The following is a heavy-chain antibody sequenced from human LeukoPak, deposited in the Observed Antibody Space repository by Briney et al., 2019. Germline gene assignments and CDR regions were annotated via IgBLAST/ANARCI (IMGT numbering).Heavy chain of an antibody. CDR1: GYTFTSYG. Sequence: ASVKVSCKASGYTFTSYGISWVRQAPGQGLEWMGWISAYNGNTNYAQKLQGRVTMTTDTSTSTAYMELRSLRSDDTAVYYCARDYDSSGYLPGWFDPWGQGTLVTVSS. D-gene: IGHD3-22*01. CDR2: ISAYNGNT. V-gene: IGHV1-18*01. CDR3: ARDYDSSGYLPGWFDP. J-gene: IGHJ5*02.